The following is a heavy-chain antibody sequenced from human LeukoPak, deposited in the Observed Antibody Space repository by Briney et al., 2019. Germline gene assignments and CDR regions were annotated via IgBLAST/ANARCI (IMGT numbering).Heavy chain of an antibody. CDR2: INHSGST. V-gene: IGHV4-34*01. D-gene: IGHD3-22*01. CDR3: ARGDYYYDSSGYYSSAKTFDY. Sequence: SETLSLTCAVSGGSFSGYYWNWIRQPPGKGLEWIGEINHSGSTNYNPSLKSRVTISVDTSKNQFSLKLSSVTAADTAVYYCARGDYYYDSSGYYSSAKTFDYWGQGTLVTVSS. CDR1: GGSFSGYY. J-gene: IGHJ4*02.